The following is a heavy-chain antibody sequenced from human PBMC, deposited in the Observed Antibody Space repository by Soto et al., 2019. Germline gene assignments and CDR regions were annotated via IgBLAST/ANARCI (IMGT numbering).Heavy chain of an antibody. CDR2: ISTYSGNT. Sequence: ASVKVSCKASGYTFTSYGISWVRRAPGQGLEWMGWISTYSGNTDYAQKFQGRITMTTDTSTDTVYMELRSLRSDDTAVYFCARNLFGVIIMADYWGQGTLVTVSS. CDR1: GYTFTSYG. CDR3: ARNLFGVIIMADY. V-gene: IGHV1-18*04. J-gene: IGHJ4*02. D-gene: IGHD3-3*01.